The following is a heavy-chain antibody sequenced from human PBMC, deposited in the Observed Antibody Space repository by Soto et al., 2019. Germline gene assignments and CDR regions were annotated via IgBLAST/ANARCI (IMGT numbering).Heavy chain of an antibody. J-gene: IGHJ6*02. CDR2: IYYSGTT. Sequence: SETLSLTCTVSGGSISSSSYYWAWVRQPPRKGLEWIGSIYYSGTTYYNPSLKSRVTISVDKSKNQFSLKLSSVTAADTAVYYCARSPDSSGYYPRWYYYGMDVWGQGTTVT. CDR3: ARSPDSSGYYPRWYYYGMDV. V-gene: IGHV4-39*07. D-gene: IGHD3-22*01. CDR1: GGSISSSSYY.